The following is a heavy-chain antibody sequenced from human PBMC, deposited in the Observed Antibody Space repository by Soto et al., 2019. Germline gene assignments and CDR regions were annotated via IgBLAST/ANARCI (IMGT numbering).Heavy chain of an antibody. CDR2: INPNSGGT. J-gene: IGHJ3*02. D-gene: IGHD3-22*01. Sequence: GASVKVSCKASGYTFTGYYMHWVRQAPGQGLEWMGWINPNSGGTNYAQKFQGWVTMTRDTSISTAYMKLSRLRSDDTAVYYCARGYYYDSSGYYYVALQPYDAFDIWGQGTMVTVSS. CDR3: ARGYYYDSSGYYYVALQPYDAFDI. CDR1: GYTFTGYY. V-gene: IGHV1-2*04.